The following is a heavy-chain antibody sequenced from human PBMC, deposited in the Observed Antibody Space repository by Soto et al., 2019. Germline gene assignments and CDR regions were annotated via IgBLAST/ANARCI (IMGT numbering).Heavy chain of an antibody. CDR1: GFTFSSYS. D-gene: IGHD6-6*01. CDR3: ARDLYSSSPSYYYYYGMDV. V-gene: IGHV3-21*01. J-gene: IGHJ6*02. Sequence: GGSLRLSCAASGFTFSSYSMNWVRQAPGKGLEWVSSISSSSSYIYYADSVKGRFTISRDNAKNSLYLQMNSLRAEDTAVYYCARDLYSSSPSYYYYYGMDVWGQGTTVTVSS. CDR2: ISSSSSYI.